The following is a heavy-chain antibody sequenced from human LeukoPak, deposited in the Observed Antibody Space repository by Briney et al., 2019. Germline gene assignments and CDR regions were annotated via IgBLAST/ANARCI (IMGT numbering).Heavy chain of an antibody. CDR3: ASSYYYDSSGYYVDY. D-gene: IGHD3-22*01. CDR1: GGTLSNYA. J-gene: IGHJ4*02. CDR2: IIPILGIA. V-gene: IGHV1-69*04. Sequence: SVKVSCKASGGTLSNYAISWVRQAPGQGLEWMGRIIPILGIANYAQKFQGRVTITADKSTRTAYMELSSLRSEDTAVYYCASSYYYDSSGYYVDYWGQGTLVTVSS.